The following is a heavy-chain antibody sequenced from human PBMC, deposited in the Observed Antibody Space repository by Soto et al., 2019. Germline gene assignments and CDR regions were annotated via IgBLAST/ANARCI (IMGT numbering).Heavy chain of an antibody. CDR1: GYSFTSYW. V-gene: IGHV5-10-1*01. CDR2: IDPSDSYT. Sequence: GESLKISCKGSGYSFTSYWISWVRQMPGKGLEWMGRIDPSDSYTNYSPSFQGHVTISADKSISTAYLQWSSLKASDTAMHYCAGGGKGSTSSRYYYYGMDVWGQGTTVTVSS. J-gene: IGHJ6*02. CDR3: AGGGKGSTSSRYYYYGMDV. D-gene: IGHD2-2*01.